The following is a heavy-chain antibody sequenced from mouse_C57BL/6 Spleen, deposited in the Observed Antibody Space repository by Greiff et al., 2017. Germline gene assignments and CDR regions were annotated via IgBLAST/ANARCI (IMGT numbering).Heavy chain of an antibody. Sequence: EVQLQQSGPELVKPGASVKISCKASGYSFTGYYMHWVKQSHGNILDWIGYIYPYTGVSSYNQKFKGKATLTVDKASSPAYMELRRRTSEDSAVYYCASDGYYEDWFAYWGQGTLVTVSA. J-gene: IGHJ3*01. V-gene: IGHV1-31*01. CDR2: IYPYTGVS. CDR1: GYSFTGYY. CDR3: ASDGYYEDWFAY. D-gene: IGHD2-3*01.